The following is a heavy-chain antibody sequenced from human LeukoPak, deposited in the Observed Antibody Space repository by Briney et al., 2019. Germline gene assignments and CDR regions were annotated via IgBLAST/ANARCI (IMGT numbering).Heavy chain of an antibody. J-gene: IGHJ4*02. CDR2: ISSSSSYI. D-gene: IGHD3-3*01. CDR1: GFTFSSYS. Sequence: PGGSLRLSCAASGFTFSSYSMNWVRQAPGKGLEWVSSISSSSSYIYYADSVKGRFTISRDNSKSTLYLQMNSLRAEDTAVYYCASPITIFGVVPLDYWGQGTLVTVSS. V-gene: IGHV3-21*04. CDR3: ASPITIFGVVPLDY.